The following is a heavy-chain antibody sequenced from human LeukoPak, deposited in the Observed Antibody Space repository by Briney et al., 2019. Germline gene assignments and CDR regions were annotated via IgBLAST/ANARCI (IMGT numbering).Heavy chain of an antibody. CDR3: PAYGQVLFGESITYGMDV. D-gene: IGHD3-10*01. CDR1: AGSMSIYY. CDR2: IYTSSST. J-gene: IGHJ6*02. Sequence: SHTLSLTRTFSAGSMSIYYGRLIRQPAGHEREGFGRIYTSSSTNYSPSLKRRVTMSEDTSKNQLSLKLCSVTAADTPVYYRPAYGQVLFGESITYGMDVWGQGTTVTVSS. V-gene: IGHV4-4*07.